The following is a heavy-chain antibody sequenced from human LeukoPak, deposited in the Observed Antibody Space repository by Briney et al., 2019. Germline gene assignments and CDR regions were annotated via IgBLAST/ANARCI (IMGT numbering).Heavy chain of an antibody. CDR1: GFTFSSYW. CDR3: AKASAAMVTVYFQH. D-gene: IGHD5-18*01. CDR2: INSDGSST. V-gene: IGHV3-74*01. Sequence: GGSLRLSCAASGFTFSSYWMHWVRQAPGKGLVWVSRINSDGSSTSYADSVKGRFTISRDNSKNTLYLQMNSLRAEDTAVYYCAKASAAMVTVYFQHWGQGTLVTVSS. J-gene: IGHJ1*01.